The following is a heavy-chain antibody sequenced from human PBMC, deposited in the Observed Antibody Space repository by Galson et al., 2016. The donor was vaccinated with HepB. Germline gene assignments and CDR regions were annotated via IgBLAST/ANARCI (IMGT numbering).Heavy chain of an antibody. CDR2: IYPDDSNT. D-gene: IGHD3-22*01. Sequence: QSGAEVKKPGESLKISCKGSGYSFTNYWIGWVRQMPGKGLEWMGFIYPDDSNTRYSPSFQGQVTFSADKSISTAYLQWSSLKASDTDMYYWARRMTISGYYSWGNPNPPLTYYFDYWGQGTLVTVSS. V-gene: IGHV5-51*01. J-gene: IGHJ4*02. CDR3: ARRMTISGYYSWGNPNPPLTYYFDY. CDR1: GYSFTNYW.